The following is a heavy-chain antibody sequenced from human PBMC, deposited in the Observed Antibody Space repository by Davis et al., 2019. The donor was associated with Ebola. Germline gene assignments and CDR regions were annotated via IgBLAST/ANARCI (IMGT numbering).Heavy chain of an antibody. J-gene: IGHJ3*02. D-gene: IGHD1/OR15-1a*01. CDR1: GYSFTSYW. V-gene: IGHV5-10-1*04. CDR3: ASLRRTITGMDDGFDI. CDR2: IDPSDSYT. Sequence: PGGSLRLSCKGSGYSFTSYWISWVRQMPGKGLEWMGRIDPSDSYTNYSPSFQGQVTISADKSISTAYLQWSSLKASDTAMYYCASLRRTITGMDDGFDIWGQGTMVTVSS.